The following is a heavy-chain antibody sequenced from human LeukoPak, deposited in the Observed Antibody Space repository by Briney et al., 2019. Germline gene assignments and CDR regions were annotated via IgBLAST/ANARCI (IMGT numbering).Heavy chain of an antibody. Sequence: GASVKVSCKASVYTFTSYGISWVRQAPGQGLEWMGWSSAYNGHTNYAQKPQGRVTMTTDTSTSTAYMELRSLRSDDTAVYYCARERVGATPFDYWGQGTLVTVSS. J-gene: IGHJ4*02. V-gene: IGHV1-18*01. D-gene: IGHD1-26*01. CDR2: SSAYNGHT. CDR3: ARERVGATPFDY. CDR1: VYTFTSYG.